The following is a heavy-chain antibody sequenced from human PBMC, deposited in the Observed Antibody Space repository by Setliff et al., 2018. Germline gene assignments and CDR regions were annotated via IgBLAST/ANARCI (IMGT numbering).Heavy chain of an antibody. V-gene: IGHV4-61*09. CDR3: ARRSHLRPYTY. Sequence: PSETLSLTCSVSGGSISSGSYYWTWIRQPAGKGLEWIGDIYTSGSTNYNPSLKSRVTISVDTSKNQFSLKLSSVTAADTAVYFCARRSHLRPYTYWGRGTLVTVPQ. D-gene: IGHD6-6*01. J-gene: IGHJ4*02. CDR2: IYTSGST. CDR1: GGSISSGSYY.